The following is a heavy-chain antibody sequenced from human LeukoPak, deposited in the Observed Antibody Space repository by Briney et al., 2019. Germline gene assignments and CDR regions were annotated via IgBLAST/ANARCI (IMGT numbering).Heavy chain of an antibody. Sequence: GALRLSCAASGFTFSTYRMSWVRQAPGKGLEWVANIKQDGSEKHYVDSVKGRFTISRDNAKNSLYLQMSSLRAEDTAVYYCTRVEETATTAAIIRKYSYYYYYMDVWGKGNTVTVSS. J-gene: IGHJ6*03. CDR1: GFTFSTYR. CDR3: TRVEETATTAAIIRKYSYYYYYMDV. CDR2: IKQDGSEK. D-gene: IGHD4-11*01. V-gene: IGHV3-7*01.